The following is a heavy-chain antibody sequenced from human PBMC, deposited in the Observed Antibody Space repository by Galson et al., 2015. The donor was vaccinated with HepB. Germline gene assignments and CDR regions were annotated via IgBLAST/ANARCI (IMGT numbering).Heavy chain of an antibody. J-gene: IGHJ4*02. CDR2: ISYDGSNK. Sequence: SLRLSCAASGFTFSSYAMHWVRQAPGKGLEWVAVISYDGSNKYYADSVKGRFTISRDNSKNTLYLQMNSLRAEDTAVYYCAREQSPDWGQGTLVTVSS. D-gene: IGHD5-24*01. CDR3: AREQSPD. V-gene: IGHV3-30-3*01. CDR1: GFTFSSYA.